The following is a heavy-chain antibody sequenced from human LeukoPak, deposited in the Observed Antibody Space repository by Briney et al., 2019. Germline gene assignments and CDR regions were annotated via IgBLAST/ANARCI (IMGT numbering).Heavy chain of an antibody. J-gene: IGHJ4*02. Sequence: GGSLRLSCAASGFTFSSYTMNWVRQAPGKGLEWVSYISSSGSTIYYADSVKGRFTISRDNAKNSLYLQMNSLRAEDTAVYYCARDMEGEMATIHFDYWGQGTLVTVSS. CDR1: GFTFSSYT. D-gene: IGHD5-24*01. V-gene: IGHV3-48*04. CDR2: ISSSGSTI. CDR3: ARDMEGEMATIHFDY.